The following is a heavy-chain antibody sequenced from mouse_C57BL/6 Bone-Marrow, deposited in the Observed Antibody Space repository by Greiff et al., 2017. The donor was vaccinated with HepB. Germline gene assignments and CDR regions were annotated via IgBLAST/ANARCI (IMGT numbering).Heavy chain of an antibody. CDR2: INPNNGGT. CDR3: AREGGSFAY. D-gene: IGHD3-2*02. CDR1: GYTFTDYN. V-gene: IGHV1-18*01. J-gene: IGHJ3*01. Sequence: DVQLQESGPELVKPGASVKIPCKASGYTFTDYNMDWVKQSHGKSLEWIGDINPNNGGTIYNQKFKGKATLTVDKSSSTAYMELRSLTSEDTAVYYCAREGGSFAYWGQGTLVTVSA.